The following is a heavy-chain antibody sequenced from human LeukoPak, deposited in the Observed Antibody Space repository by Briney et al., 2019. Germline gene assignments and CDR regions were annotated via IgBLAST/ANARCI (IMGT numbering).Heavy chain of an antibody. CDR1: GGSITSGTYY. V-gene: IGHV4-39*02. D-gene: IGHD2-15*01. CDR3: ASGQPSRRQYWWYFAI. J-gene: IGHJ2*01. Sequence: SETLSLTCSVSGGSITSGTYYWDWIRHIPGKGLEWIGSIYHTRTTNYNPSLMGRATVSFDTSKNDVSLELRSVTAADTAVYYCASGQPSRRQYWWYFAIWGRGTLLTVSS. CDR2: IYHTRTT.